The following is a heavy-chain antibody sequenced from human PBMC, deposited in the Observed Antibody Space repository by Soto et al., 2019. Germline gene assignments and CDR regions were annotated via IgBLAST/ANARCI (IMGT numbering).Heavy chain of an antibody. J-gene: IGHJ5*02. CDR1: GFSLSTSGAA. D-gene: IGHD3-22*01. V-gene: IGHV2-5*02. CDR3: AHRATMTFFGLIIDNGIWFDP. Sequence: QINLIESGPTLVNPTQTLTLTCTFSGFSLSTSGAAVGWVRQPPGRALEWLALIYWDGDKRYNASLGNRLTITKDTSRSQVVRTLTNVAPADTATYYCAHRATMTFFGLIIDNGIWFDPWGQGTRVIVSS. CDR2: IYWDGDK.